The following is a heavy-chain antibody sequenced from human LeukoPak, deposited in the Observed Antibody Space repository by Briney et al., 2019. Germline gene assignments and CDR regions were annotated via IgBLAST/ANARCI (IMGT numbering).Heavy chain of an antibody. V-gene: IGHV3-23*01. Sequence: PGGSLRLSCAASGFTFSSYVMSWVRQAPGKGLEWVSGISGSGGDTYYADSVKGRFTISRDNCKNTLYIQMNSLRAEDTAVYYCAKKRYDSSGYLGYFLHWGQGTLVTVSS. CDR3: AKKRYDSSGYLGYFLH. J-gene: IGHJ1*01. CDR2: ISGSGGDT. D-gene: IGHD3-22*01. CDR1: GFTFSSYV.